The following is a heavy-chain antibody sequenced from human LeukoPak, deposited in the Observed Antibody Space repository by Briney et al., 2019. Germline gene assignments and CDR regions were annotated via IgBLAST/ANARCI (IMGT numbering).Heavy chain of an antibody. CDR1: GGSISSSNW. D-gene: IGHD3-3*01. CDR3: ARGQSYDFWSGYKGADNWFDP. CDR2: IYHSGST. V-gene: IGHV4-4*02. J-gene: IGHJ5*02. Sequence: SGTLSLTCAVSGGSISSSNWWSWVRQPPGKGLEWIGEIYHSGSTNYNPSLKSRVTISVDTSKNQFSLKLSSVTAADTAVYYCARGQSYDFWSGYKGADNWFDPWGQGTLVTVSS.